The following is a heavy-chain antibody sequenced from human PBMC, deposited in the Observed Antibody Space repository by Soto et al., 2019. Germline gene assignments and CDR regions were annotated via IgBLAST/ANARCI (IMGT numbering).Heavy chain of an antibody. V-gene: IGHV4-31*03. J-gene: IGHJ4*02. CDR2: TYYGGNT. CDR3: ARESFNIYYFDY. Sequence: PSETLSLTCTVSGGSISSAGYYWSWIRQHPGKGLEWIGYTYYGGNTYYNPSLKSRVAISLDTSENQGSLNLNSVTAAHTAVYYCARESFNIYYFDYWGQGTLVTVSS. CDR1: GGSISSAGYY. D-gene: IGHD1-26*01.